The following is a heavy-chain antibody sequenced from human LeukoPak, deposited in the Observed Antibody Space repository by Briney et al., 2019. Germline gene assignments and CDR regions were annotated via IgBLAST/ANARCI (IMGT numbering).Heavy chain of an antibody. CDR2: IDWDDDK. D-gene: IGHD6-19*01. CDR1: GFSLSTSGMC. CDR3: ARIREDSNGWYPNFGY. V-gene: IGHV2-70*11. Sequence: SGPALVKPTQTLTLTCTLSGFSLSTSGMCVSWIRQPPGKALEWLVRIDWDDDKYYNTSLKTRLTISKDTSKNQVVLTMTNMDPVDTATYYCARIREDSNGWYPNFGYWGQGTLVTVSS. J-gene: IGHJ4*02.